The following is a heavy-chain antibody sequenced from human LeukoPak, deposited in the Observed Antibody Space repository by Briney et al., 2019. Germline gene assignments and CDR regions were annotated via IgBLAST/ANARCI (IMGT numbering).Heavy chain of an antibody. Sequence: PSETLSLTCAVYGGSFNVYYWSWIRQPPGKGLEWIGEINHSGSTNYNPSLKSRVTISVDTSKNQFSLKLSSVTAADTAVYYCARGYGLVLRFLEWFYWFDPWGQGTPVTVSS. V-gene: IGHV4-34*01. CDR3: ARGYGLVLRFLEWFYWFDP. J-gene: IGHJ5*02. CDR2: INHSGST. D-gene: IGHD3-3*01. CDR1: GGSFNVYY.